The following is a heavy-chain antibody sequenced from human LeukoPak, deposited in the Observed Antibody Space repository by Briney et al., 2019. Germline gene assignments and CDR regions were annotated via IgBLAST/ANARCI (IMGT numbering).Heavy chain of an antibody. V-gene: IGHV3-7*03. Sequence: PGGSLRLSCAASEFTFSSYWMSWVRQAPGKGLEWVANIKQDGSEKYYVDSVKGRFTISRDHAKNSLYLQMNSLRAEDTAVYYCARERGCSGGSCYSYYFDYWGQGTLVTVSS. CDR2: IKQDGSEK. J-gene: IGHJ4*02. CDR3: ARERGCSGGSCYSYYFDY. CDR1: EFTFSSYW. D-gene: IGHD2-15*01.